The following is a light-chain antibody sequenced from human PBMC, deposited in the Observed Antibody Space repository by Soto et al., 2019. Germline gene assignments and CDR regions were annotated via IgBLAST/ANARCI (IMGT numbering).Light chain of an antibody. Sequence: HSVLTQPASVSGSPGQSITISCTGTSSDVGGYSYISWYQHNPGRAPELMIYDVSNRPSGVSDRFSGSKSGNTASLTISRLQAEDEADYYCSSYTTSSTYVFGSGTKVTVL. CDR3: SSYTTSSTYV. CDR1: SSDVGGYSY. V-gene: IGLV2-14*03. CDR2: DVS. J-gene: IGLJ1*01.